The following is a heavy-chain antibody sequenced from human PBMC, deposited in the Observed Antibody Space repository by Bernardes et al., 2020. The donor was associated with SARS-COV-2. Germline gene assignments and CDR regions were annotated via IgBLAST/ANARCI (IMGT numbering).Heavy chain of an antibody. V-gene: IGHV3-23*01. CDR1: GFTSSSYA. D-gene: IGHD7-27*01. CDR2: VGGSGGST. CDR3: AKEHWGSGVGTFGM. J-gene: IGHJ3*02. Sequence: GRSRRLSCEFSGFTSSSYAMSWVRQAPGKGREWVAAVGGSGGSTYHADSVKGRFTISRDNSKNTLSLEMNSLRAEDTARYYCAKEHWGSGVGTFGMWGQGTMVTVSS.